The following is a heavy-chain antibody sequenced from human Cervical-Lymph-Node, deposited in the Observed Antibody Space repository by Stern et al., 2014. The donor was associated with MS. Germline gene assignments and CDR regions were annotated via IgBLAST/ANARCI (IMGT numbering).Heavy chain of an antibody. D-gene: IGHD4-17*01. CDR3: ARYSAYGDYMVN. J-gene: IGHJ4*02. CDR2: LIPMFGTA. CDR1: GGTLSSYA. Sequence: VQLLQSGAEVKKPGSSVKVSCKASGGTLSSYAISWVRQAPGQGLECMGGLIPMFGTAKNAQKFQDRVTFTADESMGTASMELSSLRSEDTALYYCARYSAYGDYMVNWGQGTLVTVSS. V-gene: IGHV1-69*01.